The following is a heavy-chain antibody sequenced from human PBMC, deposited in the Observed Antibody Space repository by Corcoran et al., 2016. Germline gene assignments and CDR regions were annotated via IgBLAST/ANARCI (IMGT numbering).Heavy chain of an antibody. CDR3: ARGGLLEPSPDAFDS. CDR1: GYTFTGYY. D-gene: IGHD1-1*01. J-gene: IGHJ3*02. CDR2: INPNSGGT. V-gene: IGHV1-2*02. Sequence: QVQLVQSGAEVKKPGASVKVSCKASGYTFTGYYMHWVRQAPGQGLEWMGWINPNSGGTNYAQKFQGRVTMTRDTSISTAYMSLSRLRSDETAVYYCARGGLLEPSPDAFDSGGQGTMVTVSS.